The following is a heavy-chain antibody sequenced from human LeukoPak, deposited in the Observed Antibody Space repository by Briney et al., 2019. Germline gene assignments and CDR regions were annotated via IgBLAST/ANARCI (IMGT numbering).Heavy chain of an antibody. CDR3: AGDSCSSCWAVVAGDAFGV. CDR2: ISSSGSTI. V-gene: IGHV3-48*03. Sequence: GGSLRLSCAASGFTFSSYEMNWVRQAPGKGLEWVSYISSSGSTIYYADSVKGRFTISRDNAKNSLYLQMNSLRAEGAGVYYCAGDSCSSCWAVVAGDAFGVWGQGIMVTV. CDR1: GFTFSSYE. J-gene: IGHJ3*01. D-gene: IGHD6-19*01.